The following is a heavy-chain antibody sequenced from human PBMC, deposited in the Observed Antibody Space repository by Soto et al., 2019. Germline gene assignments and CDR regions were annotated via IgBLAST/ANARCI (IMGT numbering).Heavy chain of an antibody. V-gene: IGHV1-69*13. Sequence: SVKVSCKASGGTFSSYAISWVRQAPGQGLEWMGGIIPIFGTANYAQKFQGRVTITADESTSTAYMELSSLRSEDTAVYYCARDVSVHAGERVSHPPNFDYGGQGTLVTVSS. CDR1: GGTFSSYA. CDR2: IIPIFGTA. CDR3: ARDVSVHAGERVSHPPNFDY. D-gene: IGHD7-27*01. J-gene: IGHJ4*02.